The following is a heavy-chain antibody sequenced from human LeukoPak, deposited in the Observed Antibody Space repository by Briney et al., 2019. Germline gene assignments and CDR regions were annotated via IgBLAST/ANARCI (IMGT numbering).Heavy chain of an antibody. Sequence: SETLSLTCTVSGGSITTYYWSWIRQPPGKGLEWIGYIYYKGNTNYNPSLKSRVTMSLDTSKNQFSLKLNSVTAADTAVDYCARRGSLDYWGQGTLVTVSS. J-gene: IGHJ4*02. D-gene: IGHD5-12*01. CDR3: ARRGSLDY. CDR1: GGSITTYY. CDR2: IYYKGNT. V-gene: IGHV4-59*01.